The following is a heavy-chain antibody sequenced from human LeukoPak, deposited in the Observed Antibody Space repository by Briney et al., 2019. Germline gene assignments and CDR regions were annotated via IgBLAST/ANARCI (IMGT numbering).Heavy chain of an antibody. J-gene: IGHJ6*02. CDR1: GFTFSSYA. D-gene: IGHD6-6*01. CDR3: AKGNIAARQDIMDV. Sequence: PGGSLRLSCAASGFTFSSYAMSRVRQAPGKGLEWVSHLSVSGGNTYYADSVKGQFTISRNNSKNTLYLQMNSLRVEHTAVYYCAKGNIAARQDIMDVWGQGTTVTVSS. V-gene: IGHV3-23*01. CDR2: LSVSGGNT.